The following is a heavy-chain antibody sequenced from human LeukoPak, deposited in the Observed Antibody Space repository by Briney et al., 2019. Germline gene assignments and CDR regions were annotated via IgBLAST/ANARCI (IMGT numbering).Heavy chain of an antibody. CDR2: INSDGRST. J-gene: IGHJ4*02. V-gene: IGHV3-74*01. CDR3: ARVAYGSSWYVDY. CDR1: GFTFSNYE. D-gene: IGHD6-13*01. Sequence: PGGSLRLSCAASGFTFSNYEMNWVRQAPGKGLEWVSRINSDGRSTSYADSVKGRFTISRDNAKNTLYLQMNSLTAEDTAVYYCARVAYGSSWYVDYWGQGNLVTVSS.